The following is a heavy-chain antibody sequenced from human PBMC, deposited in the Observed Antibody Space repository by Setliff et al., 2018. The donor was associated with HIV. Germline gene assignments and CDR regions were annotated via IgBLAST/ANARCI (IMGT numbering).Heavy chain of an antibody. CDR2: IYPGDSET. V-gene: IGHV5-51*01. CDR3: ARARMVRKIYFFDY. J-gene: IGHJ4*02. Sequence: GESLKISCKASELNSPNDWIAWVRQMSGNGLEWMGIIYPGDSETRYSPSFQGQVTISVDKSTTTAYLQRSSLKASDSAIYYCARARMVRKIYFFDYWGQGTMVTVSS. CDR1: ELNSPNDW. D-gene: IGHD3-10*01.